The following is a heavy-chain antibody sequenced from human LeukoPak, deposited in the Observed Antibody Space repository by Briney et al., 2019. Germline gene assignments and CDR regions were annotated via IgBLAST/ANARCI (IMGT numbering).Heavy chain of an antibody. CDR1: GFIFSSHG. CDR3: ARGKTVIQPLDC. CDR2: ISPSGDIT. V-gene: IGHV3-23*01. Sequence: GGSLRLSCAASGFIFSSHGMNWVRQTPGKGLEWVSGISPSGDITYYADSVKGRFTISRDNSKNRVYLQMDSLRFEDAAVYCCARGKTVIQPLDCWGQGTLVTVSS. J-gene: IGHJ4*02. D-gene: IGHD4-17*01.